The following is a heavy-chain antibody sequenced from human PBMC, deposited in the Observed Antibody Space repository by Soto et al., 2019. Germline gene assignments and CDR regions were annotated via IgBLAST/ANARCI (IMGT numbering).Heavy chain of an antibody. CDR3: AADLGPAYDSNNWFDP. CDR2: VKNNGGAT. V-gene: IGHV3-15*07. Sequence: EVQLVESGGDLVKPGGSLRLFCASSVFIFSHVLFHWVRQPPGKGLELVGRVKNNGGATDYAASVKGRFTISRDDSKDTVYLQMSSLRTEDTAIYYCAADLGPAYDSNNWFDPWGQGTLVTVSS. CDR1: VFIFSHVL. D-gene: IGHD2-21*01. J-gene: IGHJ5*02.